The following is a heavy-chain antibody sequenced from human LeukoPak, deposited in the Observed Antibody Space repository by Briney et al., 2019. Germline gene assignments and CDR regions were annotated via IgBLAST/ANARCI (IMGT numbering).Heavy chain of an antibody. Sequence: SETLSLTCAVYGGSFSGYYWSWIRQPPGKGLEWIGEINHSGSTNYNPSLKSRVTISRDTSKNQFSLKLSSVTAADTAVYYCARGVRGVIPYYFDYWGQGTLVTVSS. V-gene: IGHV4-34*01. D-gene: IGHD3-10*01. CDR2: INHSGST. J-gene: IGHJ4*02. CDR1: GGSFSGYY. CDR3: ARGVRGVIPYYFDY.